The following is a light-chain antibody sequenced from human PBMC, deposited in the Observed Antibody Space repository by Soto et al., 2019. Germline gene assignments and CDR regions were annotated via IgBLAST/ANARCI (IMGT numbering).Light chain of an antibody. CDR3: SSYAGSNNLV. V-gene: IGLV2-14*03. CDR1: SSDVGGYNS. J-gene: IGLJ1*01. CDR2: DVS. Sequence: QSALTQPASVSGSPGQSITISCTGSSSDVGGYNSVSWYQQHPGKAPKLMIYDVSNRPSGVSNRFSGSKSGNTASLTVSGLQAEDEAYYYCSSYAGSNNLVFGTGTKLTVL.